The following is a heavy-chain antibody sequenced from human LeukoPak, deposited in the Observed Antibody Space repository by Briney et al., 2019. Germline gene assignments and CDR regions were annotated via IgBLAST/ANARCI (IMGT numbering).Heavy chain of an antibody. CDR1: CYPFTSYG. D-gene: IGHD6-13*01. CDR3: ARSDGSRWNYYYYGIDV. CDR2: ISAYNGNI. V-gene: IGHV1-18*04. Sequence: ASVKVSCKASCYPFTSYGINWVRQARGQGLEWMGWISAYNGNINYAQKLQGRVTMTTDTSTSTAYMELRSLRSDDTAVYYCARSDGSRWNYYYYGIDVWGKGTTITVSS. J-gene: IGHJ6*04.